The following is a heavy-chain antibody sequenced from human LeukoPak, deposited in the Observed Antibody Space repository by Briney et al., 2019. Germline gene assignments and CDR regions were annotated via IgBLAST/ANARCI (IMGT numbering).Heavy chain of an antibody. V-gene: IGHV4-4*02. CDR3: AREGGFYRPLDY. D-gene: IGHD3-3*01. CDR2: VHLDGRT. Sequence: ASETLSLACAVSGGSVINTNWWTWVRQPPGKGLECIGEVHLDGRTNYNPSLESRLTMSVDVSENQVSLKLTSVTAADTAVYYCAREGGFYRPLDYSGQGTLVTVSS. J-gene: IGHJ4*02. CDR1: GGSVINTNW.